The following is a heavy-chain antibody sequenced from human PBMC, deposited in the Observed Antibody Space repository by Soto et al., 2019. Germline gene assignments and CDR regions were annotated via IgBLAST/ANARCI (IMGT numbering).Heavy chain of an antibody. CDR3: AREPTVVTPVGAFDI. CDR2: ISYDGSNK. D-gene: IGHD4-17*01. J-gene: IGHJ3*02. Sequence: GGSLRLSCAASGFTFSSYAMHWVRQAPGKGLEWVAVISYDGSNKYYADSVKGRFTISRDNSKNTLYLQMNSLRAEDTAVYYCAREPTVVTPVGAFDIWGQGTMVTVS. V-gene: IGHV3-30-3*01. CDR1: GFTFSSYA.